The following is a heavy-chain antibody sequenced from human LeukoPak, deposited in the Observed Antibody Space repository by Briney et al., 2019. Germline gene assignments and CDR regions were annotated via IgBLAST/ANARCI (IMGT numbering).Heavy chain of an antibody. CDR2: INHSGST. J-gene: IGHJ6*02. CDR1: GGSFSGYY. D-gene: IGHD2-2*01. V-gene: IGHV4-34*01. CDR3: ARGLGYCSSTSCAEYYYYGMDV. Sequence: SETLSLTCAVYGGSFSGYYWSWIRQPPGKGLEWIGEINHSGSTNYNPSLKSRVTISVDTSKNQFSLKLSTVTAADTAVYYCARGLGYCSSTSCAEYYYYGMDVWGQGTTVTVSS.